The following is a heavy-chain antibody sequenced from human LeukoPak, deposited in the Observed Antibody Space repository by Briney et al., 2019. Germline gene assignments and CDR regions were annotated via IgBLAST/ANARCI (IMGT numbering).Heavy chain of an antibody. CDR1: GGIFSSYA. J-gene: IGHJ4*02. V-gene: IGHV1-69*04. Sequence: SVKVSCKASGGIFSSYAISWVRQAPGQGLEWMGRIIPILGIANYAQKFQGRVTITADKSTSTAYMDLSSLRSEDTTVYYCARDLPPYYFDYWGQGTLVTVSS. CDR3: ARDLPPYYFDY. CDR2: IIPILGIA.